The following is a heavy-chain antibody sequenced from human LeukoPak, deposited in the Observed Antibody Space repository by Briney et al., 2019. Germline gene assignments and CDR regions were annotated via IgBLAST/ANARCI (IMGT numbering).Heavy chain of an antibody. D-gene: IGHD3-16*01. Sequence: PSETLSLTCTVSGGSISSDTYFWGWIRQPPGKGLEWIANIYFAGNTYYNPSLKSRATISVDTSKNQFSLTLSSVTAANTAVYYCASEAHMGGGLDSWGQGTLVTVSS. CDR3: ASEAHMGGGLDS. J-gene: IGHJ4*02. V-gene: IGHV4-39*01. CDR1: GGSISSDTYF. CDR2: IYFAGNT.